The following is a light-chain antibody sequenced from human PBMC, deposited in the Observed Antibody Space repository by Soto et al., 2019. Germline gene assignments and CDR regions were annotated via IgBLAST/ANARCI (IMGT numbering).Light chain of an antibody. CDR3: HQYKNWPPLT. Sequence: EIVMTQSPATLSVSPGETATLSCRASQSVTYNLAWYQQKPGQGPRLLIYGAFTRATGIPARFSGSGSETECTLTISSLQSEDFAVDYCHQYKNWPPLTFGGGTKVEIK. CDR1: QSVTYN. J-gene: IGKJ4*01. V-gene: IGKV3-15*01. CDR2: GAF.